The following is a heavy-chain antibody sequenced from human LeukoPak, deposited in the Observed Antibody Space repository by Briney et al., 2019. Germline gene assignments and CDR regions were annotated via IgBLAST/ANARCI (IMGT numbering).Heavy chain of an antibody. CDR1: GYTFTSYD. Sequence: ASVKVSCKASGYTFTSYDINWVRQATGQGLEWMGWISGSNGITKYAQKVQGRVTMTTDTSTTTAYMEVRSLRSDDTAVYYCARDRDRMVQGVTALFDYWGQGTLVTVSS. J-gene: IGHJ4*02. V-gene: IGHV1-18*01. D-gene: IGHD3-10*01. CDR3: ARDRDRMVQGVTALFDY. CDR2: ISGSNGIT.